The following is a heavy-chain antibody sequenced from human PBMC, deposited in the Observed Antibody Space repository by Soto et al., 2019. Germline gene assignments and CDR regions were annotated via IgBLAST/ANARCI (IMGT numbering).Heavy chain of an antibody. Sequence: VQLVQSGAEVRKPGASVKFSCKASGYSVTNYGISWVRQAPGQGLEWMGWISAYNGNTKFAQKVQGRVTMATDTFTTTAYMELRSLRSADTAVYYCATDFRSQNAVVTLKFEYWGQGTLVPVCS. CDR1: GYSVTNYG. D-gene: IGHD6-19*01. V-gene: IGHV1-18*01. CDR2: ISAYNGNT. CDR3: ATDFRSQNAVVTLKFEY. J-gene: IGHJ4*02.